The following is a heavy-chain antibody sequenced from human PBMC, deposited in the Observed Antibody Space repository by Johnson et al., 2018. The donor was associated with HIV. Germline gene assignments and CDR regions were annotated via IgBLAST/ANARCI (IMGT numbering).Heavy chain of an antibody. CDR3: ARGQGFWAFDI. CDR1: GFIFTNFA. D-gene: IGHD3-3*01. Sequence: QVQLVESGGGVVQPGRSLRLACPVSGFIFTNFAMHWVRQAPGKGLEWVAVVSYDGSTDFSADSVKGRFTISRDNSKNTLVLQMNGLRPEDTAVYYCARGQGFWAFDIWGQGTMDTVSS. CDR2: VSYDGSTD. J-gene: IGHJ3*02. V-gene: IGHV3-30*04.